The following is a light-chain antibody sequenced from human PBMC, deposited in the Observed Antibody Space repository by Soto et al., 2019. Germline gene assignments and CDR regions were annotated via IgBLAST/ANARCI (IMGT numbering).Light chain of an antibody. Sequence: QSALTQPASVSGSPGQSITISCTGTSADVGGYNFVSWYQHHPGKAPKLMIYDVSNRPSVVSNRFSGSKSANTASLTISGLQAEDEADYYCSSYTSSRTHVVFGGGTKLTVL. CDR2: DVS. V-gene: IGLV2-14*03. CDR3: SSYTSSRTHVV. CDR1: SADVGGYNF. J-gene: IGLJ2*01.